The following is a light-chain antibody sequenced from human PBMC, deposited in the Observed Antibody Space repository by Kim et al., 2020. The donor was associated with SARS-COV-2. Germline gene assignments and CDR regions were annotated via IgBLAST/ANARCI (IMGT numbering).Light chain of an antibody. J-gene: IGKJ4*01. V-gene: IGKV1-13*02. CDR3: QQFHTSPLT. CDR2: FAS. Sequence: ASEGDRVTLTCRTSQDINSAIVWYQQRRGKTPKLLIYFASTLQNGVPSRFSGSGSGTDFTPTITSLQPEDFATYYCQQFHTSPLTFGGGTKVDIK. CDR1: QDINSA.